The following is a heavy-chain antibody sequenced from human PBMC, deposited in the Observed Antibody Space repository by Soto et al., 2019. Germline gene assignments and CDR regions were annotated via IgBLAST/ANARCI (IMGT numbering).Heavy chain of an antibody. CDR3: ARVVAAREYYYNYMDV. V-gene: IGHV4-4*02. J-gene: IGHJ6*03. CDR2: IYHSGST. D-gene: IGHD6-6*01. CDR1: GGSISSSNW. Sequence: SETLSLTCAVSGGSISSSNWWSWVRQPPGKGLEWIGEIYHSGSTNYNPSLKSRVTISVDKSKNQFSLKLSSVTAADTAVDYCARVVAAREYYYNYMDVWGKGTTVTVSS.